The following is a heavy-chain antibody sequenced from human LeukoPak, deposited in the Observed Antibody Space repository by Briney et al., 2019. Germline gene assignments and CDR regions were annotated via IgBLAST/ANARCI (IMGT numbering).Heavy chain of an antibody. D-gene: IGHD3-22*01. V-gene: IGHV4-59*08. CDR3: ARSRPTYYYDSSGTNFDY. Sequence: KPSQGPSPTCTVPGGSPCTLYWGWDRHPPREGLGWDGSIFYSGSTNYNPSLKSRVTISVDTSKNQFSLKLSSVTAADTAVYYCARSRPTYYYDSSGTNFDYWGQGTLVTVSS. J-gene: IGHJ4*02. CDR2: IFYSGST. CDR1: GGSPCTLY.